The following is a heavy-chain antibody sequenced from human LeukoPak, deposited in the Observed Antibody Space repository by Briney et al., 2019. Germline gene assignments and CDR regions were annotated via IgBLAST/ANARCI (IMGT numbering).Heavy chain of an antibody. D-gene: IGHD3-22*01. CDR2: IYTSGST. CDR3: ARCSGYYYDSSGYCPFDY. Sequence: PSETLSLTCTVSGGSISSYYWSWIRQPAGKGLEWIGRIYTSGSTNYNPSLKSRVTMSVDTSKNQFSLKLSSVTAADTAVYYCARCSGYYYDSSGYCPFDYWGQGTLVTVSS. CDR1: GGSISSYY. V-gene: IGHV4-4*07. J-gene: IGHJ4*02.